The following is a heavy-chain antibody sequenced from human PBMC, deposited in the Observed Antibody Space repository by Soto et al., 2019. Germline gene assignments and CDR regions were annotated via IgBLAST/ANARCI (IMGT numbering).Heavy chain of an antibody. V-gene: IGHV4-30-2*01. D-gene: IGHD3-22*01. CDR3: ARDNDSSGYSAH. CDR1: GGSISSGGYS. J-gene: IGHJ4*02. Sequence: PPETLSLTCAVSGGSISSGGYSWSWIRQPPGKGLEWIGYMYHSGSTYYNPSLKSRVTISIDRSKNQFSLKLSSVTAADTAVYYCARDNDSSGYSAHWGQGTLVTVSS. CDR2: MYHSGST.